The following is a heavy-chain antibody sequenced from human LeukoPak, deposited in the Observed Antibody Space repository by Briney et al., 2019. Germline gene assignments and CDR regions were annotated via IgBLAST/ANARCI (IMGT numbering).Heavy chain of an antibody. J-gene: IGHJ3*02. CDR1: GGSISSYY. Sequence: RASETLSLTCTVSGGSISSYYWSWIRQPPGKGLEWIGYIYYSGSTNYNPSLKSRVTISVDTSKNQFSLKLSSVTAADTAVYYCARDRQATTAYDAFDIWGRGTMVTVSS. V-gene: IGHV4-59*12. CDR2: IYYSGST. CDR3: ARDRQATTAYDAFDI. D-gene: IGHD4-17*01.